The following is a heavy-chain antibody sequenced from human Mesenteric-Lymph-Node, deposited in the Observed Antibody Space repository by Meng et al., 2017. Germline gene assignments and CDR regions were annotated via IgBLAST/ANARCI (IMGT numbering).Heavy chain of an antibody. Sequence: GESLKISCAASGFTFNNYAMSWVRQAPGKGLEWVSGISGSGGTTYDAESVRGRFTISRDNAKNSMCLQMNSLRAEDTAVYYCARVDPDYYYGMDVWGQGTTVTVSS. CDR1: GFTFNNYA. J-gene: IGHJ6*02. V-gene: IGHV3-23*01. CDR3: ARVDPDYYYGMDV. CDR2: ISGSGGTT.